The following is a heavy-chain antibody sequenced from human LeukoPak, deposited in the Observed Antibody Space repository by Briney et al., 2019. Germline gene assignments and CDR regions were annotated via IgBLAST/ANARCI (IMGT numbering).Heavy chain of an antibody. CDR1: GFTFSSSY. V-gene: IGHV3-30*02. CDR3: AKVRYCSGVNCYPDDN. J-gene: IGHJ4*02. Sequence: GGSLRLSCAASGFTFSSSYMSWVRQAPGKGLNWVAFIRYDGNNKYYADSVKGRFTISRDNSKNMLYLEMNSLSTEDTAVYYCAKVRYCSGVNCYPDDNWGQGTLVTVSS. D-gene: IGHD2-15*01. CDR2: IRYDGNNK.